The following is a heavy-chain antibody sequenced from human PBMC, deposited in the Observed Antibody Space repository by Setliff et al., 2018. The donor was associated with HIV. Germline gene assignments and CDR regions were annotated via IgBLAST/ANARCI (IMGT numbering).Heavy chain of an antibody. CDR2: INPSGGST. D-gene: IGHD5-12*01. CDR3: ASAGAWQRNALDI. Sequence: ASVKVSCKASGYTFTSYYMHWVRQAPGQGLEWMGIINPSGGSTSYAQKFQGRVTMTRDTSTSTVYMEPSSLRSEDTAVYYCASAGAWQRNALDIWGQGTMVTVSS. J-gene: IGHJ3*02. V-gene: IGHV1-46*01. CDR1: GYTFTSYY.